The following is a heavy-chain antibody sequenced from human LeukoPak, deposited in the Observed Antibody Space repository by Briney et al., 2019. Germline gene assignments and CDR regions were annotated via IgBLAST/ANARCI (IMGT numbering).Heavy chain of an antibody. CDR3: ARVNPIYGMDV. J-gene: IGHJ6*02. Sequence: GGSLRLSCAASGFTFSSYSMTWVRQAPGKGLEWVSSISSSSSYIYYADSEKGRFTISRDNAKNSLYLQMNSLRAEDTAVYYCARVNPIYGMDVWGQGTTVTVSS. CDR2: ISSSSSYI. CDR1: GFTFSSYS. V-gene: IGHV3-21*01.